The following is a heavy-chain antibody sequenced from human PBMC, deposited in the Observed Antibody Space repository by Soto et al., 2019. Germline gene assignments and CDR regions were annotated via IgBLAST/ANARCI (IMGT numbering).Heavy chain of an antibody. V-gene: IGHV4-4*02. CDR3: ARGVELEPYYFDY. Sequence: PSETLSLTCAVSSGSISSSNWWSWVRQPPGKGLEWIGEIYHSGSTNYNPSLKSRVTISVDKSKNQFSLKLSSVTAADTAVYYCARGVELEPYYFDYWGQGTLVTVSS. J-gene: IGHJ4*02. CDR1: SGSISSSNW. D-gene: IGHD1-1*01. CDR2: IYHSGST.